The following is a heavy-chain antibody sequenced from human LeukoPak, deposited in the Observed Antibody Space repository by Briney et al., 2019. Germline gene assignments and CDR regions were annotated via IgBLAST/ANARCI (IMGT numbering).Heavy chain of an antibody. Sequence: PGGSLRLSCAASGFTFSSYAMSWVRQAPGKGLEWVSAISGSGGSTYYADSVKGRLTISRDNSKNTLYLQMNSLRAEDTAVYYCAARYSSGWPYFDYWGQGTLVTVSS. J-gene: IGHJ4*02. CDR1: GFTFSSYA. CDR3: AARYSSGWPYFDY. CDR2: ISGSGGST. D-gene: IGHD6-19*01. V-gene: IGHV3-23*01.